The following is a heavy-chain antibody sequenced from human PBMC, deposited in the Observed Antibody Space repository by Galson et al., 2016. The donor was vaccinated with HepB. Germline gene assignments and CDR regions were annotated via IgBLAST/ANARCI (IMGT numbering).Heavy chain of an antibody. V-gene: IGHV3-30*18. CDR2: LSYDGRDK. CDR3: AKDHRGSSWYFDS. J-gene: IGHJ4*02. CDR1: GFTFSSYD. Sequence: SLRLSCAASGFTFSSYDMHWVRQAPGKGLEWVASLSYDGRDKSYADSAKGRFTISRDNSENTLYLQMNSLRTEDTAAYYCAKDHRGSSWYFDSWGQGTPVTVAS. D-gene: IGHD3-10*01.